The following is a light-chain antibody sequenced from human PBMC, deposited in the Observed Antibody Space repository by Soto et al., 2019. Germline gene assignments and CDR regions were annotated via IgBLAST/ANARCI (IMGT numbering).Light chain of an antibody. CDR3: AAWDDSHGRV. Sequence: QSALTQPASVSGSPGQSITISCTGTSSDVGGYNSVSWYQQHPGKAPKLMIYEVSNRPSGVSNRFSGSKSGNTASLTISGLQAEDEADYYCAAWDDSHGRVFGTGTKVTVL. CDR2: EVS. J-gene: IGLJ1*01. V-gene: IGLV2-14*01. CDR1: SSDVGGYNS.